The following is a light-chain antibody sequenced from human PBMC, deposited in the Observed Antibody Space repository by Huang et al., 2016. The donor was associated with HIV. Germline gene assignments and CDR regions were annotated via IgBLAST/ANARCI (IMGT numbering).Light chain of an antibody. Sequence: DVQMTQSPSSLSASIGDRVTITCRASHDISSYLAWYQQKPGKAPKLLIYAASTLQSGVPSRFSGSGSATDFTLPVRSLQPEDVATYYCQKYNTGPWTFGQGTKVEVK. V-gene: IGKV1-27*01. CDR3: QKYNTGPWT. J-gene: IGKJ1*01. CDR1: HDISSY. CDR2: AAS.